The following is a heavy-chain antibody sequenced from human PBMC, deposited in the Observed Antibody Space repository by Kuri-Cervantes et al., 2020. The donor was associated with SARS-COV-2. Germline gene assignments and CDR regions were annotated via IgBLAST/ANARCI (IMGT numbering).Heavy chain of an antibody. CDR2: IIPILGIA. V-gene: IGHV1-69*02. J-gene: IGHJ6*03. CDR3: ERGANYYYYYYMDV. D-gene: IGHD4/OR15-4a*01. Sequence: SVKVSCKASGGTFSSYTISWVRQAPGQGLEWMGRIIPILGIANYAQKFQGRVTITADKTTSTAYMELSSLRSEDTAVYYCERGANYYYYYYMDVWGKGTTVTVSS. CDR1: GGTFSSYT.